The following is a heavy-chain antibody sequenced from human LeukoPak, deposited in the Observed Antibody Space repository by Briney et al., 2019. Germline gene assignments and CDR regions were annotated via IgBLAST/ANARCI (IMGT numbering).Heavy chain of an antibody. Sequence: GGSLRLSCAASGFTFSNNYMHWVRQAPGKGLVWVSRISGDGSRTHYADPVKGRFTVSRDNAKNTLHLQMNSLRVEDTAVYYCARATWESKFDYWGQGDLVIVSS. J-gene: IGHJ4*02. CDR3: ARATWESKFDY. CDR1: GFTFSNNY. D-gene: IGHD1-26*01. V-gene: IGHV3-74*01. CDR2: ISGDGSRT.